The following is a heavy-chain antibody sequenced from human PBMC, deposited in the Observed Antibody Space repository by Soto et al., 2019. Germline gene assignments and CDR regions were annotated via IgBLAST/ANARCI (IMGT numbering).Heavy chain of an antibody. V-gene: IGHV4-31*03. CDR1: GGSISRGGHY. D-gene: IGHD2-21*01. Sequence: SETLSLTCSVSGGSISRGGHYWNWIRQRPAKGLEWIGYIYPSGSSYYKPSLRNRVSISVDTSKNQVSLQLTSVTAADTAVYYCARSRTQAAYDFWGQGALVTVSS. J-gene: IGHJ4*02. CDR3: ARSRTQAAYDF. CDR2: IYPSGSS.